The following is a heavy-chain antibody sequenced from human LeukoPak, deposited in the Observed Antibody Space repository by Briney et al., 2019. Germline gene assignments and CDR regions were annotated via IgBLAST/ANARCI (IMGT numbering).Heavy chain of an antibody. Sequence: GRSLGLSCAASGFTFSSYGMHWVRQAPGKGLEWVAVIWYDGSNKYYADSVKGRFTISRDNSKNTLYLQMNSLRAEDTAVYYCAKAPYYYDSSGYQDYWGQGTLVTVSS. D-gene: IGHD3-22*01. V-gene: IGHV3-33*06. J-gene: IGHJ4*02. CDR1: GFTFSSYG. CDR3: AKAPYYYDSSGYQDY. CDR2: IWYDGSNK.